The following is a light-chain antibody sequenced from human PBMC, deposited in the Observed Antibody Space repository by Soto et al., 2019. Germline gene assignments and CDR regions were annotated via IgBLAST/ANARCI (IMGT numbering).Light chain of an antibody. CDR1: QSPLHSNGKIF. Sequence: DIGMTQSPLSLPVTPGEPASISCRSRQSPLHSNGKIFLNWYLQMPGQSLQVLIYLAYNRASGVPDRFSGSGSGTNFTLKISKVEAEDVGIYYCTQGLQTPYTFGQGTKLENK. J-gene: IGKJ2*01. CDR3: TQGLQTPYT. V-gene: IGKV2-28*01. CDR2: LAY.